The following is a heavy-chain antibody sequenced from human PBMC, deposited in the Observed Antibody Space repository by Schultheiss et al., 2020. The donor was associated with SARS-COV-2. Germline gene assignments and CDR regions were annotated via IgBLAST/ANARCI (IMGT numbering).Heavy chain of an antibody. D-gene: IGHD6-6*01. J-gene: IGHJ6*03. CDR1: GGTFSSYA. CDR3: ARVPDSSSSVVLADYYYMDV. Sequence: SVKVSCKASGGTFSSYAISWVRQAPGQGLEWMGGIIPIFGTANYAQKFQGRVTITADESTSTAYMELSSLRSEDTAVYYCARVPDSSSSVVLADYYYMDVWGKGTTVTVSS. CDR2: IIPIFGTA. V-gene: IGHV1-69*13.